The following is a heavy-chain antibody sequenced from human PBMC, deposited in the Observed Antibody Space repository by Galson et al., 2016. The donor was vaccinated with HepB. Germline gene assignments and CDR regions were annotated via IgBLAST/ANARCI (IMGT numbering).Heavy chain of an antibody. CDR1: GYTVTSHA. Sequence: SVKVSCKASGYTVTSHAIHWVRQAPGHRLEWMGWITVGNGNTKYSQKFQGRVTFTGDTSASTAYMELSSLRSEDTAVFYCARVRSCGASSCSGFDYWGQGTLVTVSS. J-gene: IGHJ4*02. CDR2: ITVGNGNT. D-gene: IGHD2-15*01. V-gene: IGHV1-3*01. CDR3: ARVRSCGASSCSGFDY.